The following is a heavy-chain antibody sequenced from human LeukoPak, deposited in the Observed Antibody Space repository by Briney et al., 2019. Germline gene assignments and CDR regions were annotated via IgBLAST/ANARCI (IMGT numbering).Heavy chain of an antibody. CDR3: ATRTRRPVVVVAATHAFDI. CDR2: IYYSGST. Sequence: SETLSLTCTVSGGSINSYYWSWIRQPPGKGLEWIGYIYYSGSTNYNPSLKSRVTISVDRSKNQFSLKLSSVTAADTAVYYCATRTRRPVVVVAATHAFDIWGQGTMVTVSS. V-gene: IGHV4-59*12. CDR1: GGSINSYY. J-gene: IGHJ3*02. D-gene: IGHD2-15*01.